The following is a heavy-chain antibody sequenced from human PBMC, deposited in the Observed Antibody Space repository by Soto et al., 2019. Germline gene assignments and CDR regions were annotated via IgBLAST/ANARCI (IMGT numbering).Heavy chain of an antibody. V-gene: IGHV4-59*01. Sequence: PSETLSLTCTVSGGSISSYYWNWIRQPPGKGLEWIGYIYYSGSTNYNPSLKSRVTISVDTSKIQFSLKLSSVTAADTAVYYCARDSHPTLGWPDYYFDYWGQGTLVTVSS. D-gene: IGHD3-3*01. CDR2: IYYSGST. J-gene: IGHJ4*02. CDR3: ARDSHPTLGWPDYYFDY. CDR1: GGSISSYY.